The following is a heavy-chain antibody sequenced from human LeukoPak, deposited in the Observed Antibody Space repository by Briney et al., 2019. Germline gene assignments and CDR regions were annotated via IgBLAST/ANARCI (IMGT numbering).Heavy chain of an antibody. J-gene: IGHJ4*02. CDR3: AKTSSDYYYDSLGRYYFDY. CDR1: GFTFSTFA. Sequence: PGGSLRLSCAASGFTFSTFAMSWVRQVPGKGLEWVSGISKSGGSTYYADSVKGRFTISRDNSKNTLYLQMNSLRPEDTAVYYCAKTSSDYYYDSLGRYYFDYWGQGTLVTVSS. CDR2: ISKSGGST. V-gene: IGHV3-23*01. D-gene: IGHD3-22*01.